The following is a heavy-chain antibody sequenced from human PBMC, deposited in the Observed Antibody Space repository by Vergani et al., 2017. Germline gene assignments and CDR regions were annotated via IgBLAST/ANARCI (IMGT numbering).Heavy chain of an antibody. CDR1: GFSFRGHG. V-gene: IGHV3-30*03. Sequence: VQLLESGGNLIQPGGSLTLSCVASGFSFRGHGMHWVRQAPGKGLEWVVGISFDGTNEYYPDLVKGRFTISRDIAKNTLYLQVRSLRLEDTGVYHCVRDRGLCAGGRCYTEAWDYWGQGTPVTVSS. J-gene: IGHJ4*02. CDR2: ISFDGTNE. D-gene: IGHD2-2*02. CDR3: VRDRGLCAGGRCYTEAWDY.